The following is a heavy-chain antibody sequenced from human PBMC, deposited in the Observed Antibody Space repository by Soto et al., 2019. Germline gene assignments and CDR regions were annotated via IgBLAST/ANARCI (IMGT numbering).Heavy chain of an antibody. D-gene: IGHD3-16*01. Sequence: EVQVVESGGGLVQPGGSLRLSCSASGFTFSNNWMTWVRQAPEKGLEWVANIKEDGSEKNYVDSVKGRFTISRDNAENSVSLQMNSLRVEDTAVYYCARGGRGIDNWGQGTLVTVSS. CDR3: ARGGRGIDN. CDR2: IKEDGSEK. V-gene: IGHV3-7*01. J-gene: IGHJ4*02. CDR1: GFTFSNNW.